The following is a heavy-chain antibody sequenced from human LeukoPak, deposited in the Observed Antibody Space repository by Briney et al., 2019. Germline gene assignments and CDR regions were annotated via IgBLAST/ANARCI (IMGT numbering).Heavy chain of an antibody. J-gene: IGHJ3*02. D-gene: IGHD2-21*01. CDR3: AREGTVLAYCGGDCFDAFDI. CDR1: GFTFSSYG. CDR2: IKQDGSEK. V-gene: IGHV3-7*01. Sequence: PGGSLRLSCAASGFTFSSYGMHWVRQAPGKGLEWVANIKQDGSEKYYVDSVKGRFTISRDNAKNSLYLQMNSLRAEDTAVYYCAREGTVLAYCGGDCFDAFDIWGQGTMVTVSS.